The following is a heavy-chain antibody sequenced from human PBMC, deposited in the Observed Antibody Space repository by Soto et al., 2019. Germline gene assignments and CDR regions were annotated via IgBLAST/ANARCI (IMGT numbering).Heavy chain of an antibody. CDR3: ATMLYYYYALDV. D-gene: IGHD3-16*01. J-gene: IGHJ6*02. CDR2: INPNSGDT. CDR1: GYTFTDYY. V-gene: IGHV1-2*02. Sequence: VASVKVSCKTSGYTFTDYYMYWVRQAPGQGLEWMGWINPNSGDTNYAQKFQGRVTLTRDTSLSTAYLELSSLESDDTAEYYCATMLYYYYALDVWGQGTAVTVSS.